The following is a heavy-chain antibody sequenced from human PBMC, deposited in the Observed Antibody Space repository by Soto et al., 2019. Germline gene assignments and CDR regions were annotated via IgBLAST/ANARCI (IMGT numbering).Heavy chain of an antibody. J-gene: IGHJ6*02. V-gene: IGHV1-18*04. CDR2: ISGYNGAT. CDR3: ARRSMMREPVARYYYALDV. Sequence: QVQLVQPGLEVKTPGASVKVSCQASGYSFSNYGITWVRQAPGQGLEWLGWISGYNGATNYAQTFQDRVTMTTDTSSSTGYMELRSLRFDDTAVCYCARRSMMREPVARYYYALDVWGQGTALIVSS. CDR1: GYSFSNYG. D-gene: IGHD3-16*01.